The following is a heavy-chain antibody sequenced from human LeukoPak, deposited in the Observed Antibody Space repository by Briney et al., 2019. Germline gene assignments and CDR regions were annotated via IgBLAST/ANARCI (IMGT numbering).Heavy chain of an antibody. CDR2: IYYSGST. CDR3: AREKARYAFDY. CDR1: GGSISSYY. D-gene: IGHD3-9*01. Sequence: PSETLSLTCTVSGGSISSYYWSWIRQPPGKGLEWIGYIYYSGSTNYNPSLKSRVTISVDTSKNQFSLKLSSVTAADTAVYYCAREKARYAFDYWGQGTLVTVSS. J-gene: IGHJ4*02. V-gene: IGHV4-59*12.